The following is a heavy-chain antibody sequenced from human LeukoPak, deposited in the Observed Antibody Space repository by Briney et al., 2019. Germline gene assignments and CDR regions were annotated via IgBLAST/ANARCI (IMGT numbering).Heavy chain of an antibody. D-gene: IGHD3-10*01. CDR2: IKQDGSEK. J-gene: IGHJ4*02. Sequence: GGSLRLSCAASGFTFSSYWMSWVRQAPGKGLEWVANIKQDGSEKYYVDSVKGRFTISRDNSQNTLYLQMNSLRAEDTAVYYCARDSNRGPRGGLGSRYWGQGTLVTVSS. CDR3: ARDSNRGPRGGLGSRY. V-gene: IGHV3-7*01. CDR1: GFTFSSYW.